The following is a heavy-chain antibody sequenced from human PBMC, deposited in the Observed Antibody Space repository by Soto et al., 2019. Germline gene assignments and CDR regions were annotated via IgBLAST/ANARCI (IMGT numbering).Heavy chain of an antibody. CDR1: GYTFTNYY. CDR2: INPSGGTT. CDR3: ARGAGASNDL. V-gene: IGHV1-46*01. Sequence: QVQLVQSGAEVKKPGASVQVSCKASGYTFTNYYIHWVRQAPGQGLEYMGIINPSGGTTNYAQKFQGRVTLTRDTSTSTVYMEVSSLRSDDTAIYYCARGAGASNDLWGQGTLVTVSS. J-gene: IGHJ5*02. D-gene: IGHD1-26*01.